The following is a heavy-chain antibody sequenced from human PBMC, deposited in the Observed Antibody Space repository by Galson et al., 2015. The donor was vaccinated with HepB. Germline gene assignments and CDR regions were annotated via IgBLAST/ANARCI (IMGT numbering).Heavy chain of an antibody. J-gene: IGHJ4*02. CDR3: AKASGGELQYYFDY. CDR2: ISWNSGSI. D-gene: IGHD1-26*01. Sequence: SLRLSCAASGFTFSSYAMHWVRQAPGKGLEWVSGISWNSGSIGYADSVKGRFTISRDNAKNSLYLQMNSLRAEDTALYYCAKASGGELQYYFDYWGQGTLVTVSS. CDR1: GFTFSSYA. V-gene: IGHV3-9*01.